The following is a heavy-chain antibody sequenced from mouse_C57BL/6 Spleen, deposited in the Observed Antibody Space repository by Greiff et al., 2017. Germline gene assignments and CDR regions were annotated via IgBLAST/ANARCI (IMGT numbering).Heavy chain of an antibody. D-gene: IGHD1-1*01. CDR1: GYSFTDYN. CDR2: INPNYGTT. J-gene: IGHJ1*03. V-gene: IGHV1-39*01. CDR3: ARSGSLVITTVAHV. Sequence: VQLQQSGPELVKPGASVKISCKASGYSFTDYNMNWVKQSNGKSLEWIGVINPNYGTTSYNQKFKGKATLTVDQSSSTAYMQLNSLTSEDSAVYYWARSGSLVITTVAHVWGTGTTVTVSS.